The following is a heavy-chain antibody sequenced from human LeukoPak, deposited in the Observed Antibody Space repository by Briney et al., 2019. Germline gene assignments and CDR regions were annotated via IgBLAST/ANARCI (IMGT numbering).Heavy chain of an antibody. J-gene: IGHJ3*02. CDR1: GGSISSGDYY. CDR2: IYYSGST. CDR3: ARGPDSTTGEAFDI. D-gene: IGHD3-16*01. V-gene: IGHV4-30-4*01. Sequence: PSETLSLTCTVSGGSISSGDYYWSWIRQPPGKGLEWIGYIYYSGSTYYNPSLKSRVTISVDTSKNQFSLKLSSVTAADTAVYYCARGPDSTTGEAFDIWGQGIMVTVSS.